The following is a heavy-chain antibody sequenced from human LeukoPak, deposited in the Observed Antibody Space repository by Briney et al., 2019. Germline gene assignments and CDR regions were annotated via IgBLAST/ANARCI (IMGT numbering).Heavy chain of an antibody. CDR3: ARVELGQSVDNWFDL. J-gene: IGHJ5*02. CDR2: ISAYNGNT. V-gene: IGHV1-18*01. D-gene: IGHD3-10*01. CDR1: GYTFTSYG. Sequence: GASVKVPCKASGYTFTSYGISWMRQAPGQGLEWMGCISAYNGNTNYAQKLQGRVTMTTDTSTSTAYMELRSLRSDDTAVYYCARVELGQSVDNWFDLWGQGPLVTVSS.